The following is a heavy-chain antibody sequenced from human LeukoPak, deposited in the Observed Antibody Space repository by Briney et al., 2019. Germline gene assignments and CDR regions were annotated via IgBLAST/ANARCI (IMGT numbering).Heavy chain of an antibody. CDR3: ARENYFGLDV. J-gene: IGHJ6*02. CDR2: MNGDGSRI. CDR1: GFSFTKWW. Sequence: GGSLRLSCAASGFSFTKWWMQWVRQAPGEGLVWLSHMNGDGSRISYADSAKGRFTISRDNAKKMLYLQMNSLRDEDTAVYYCARENYFGLDVWGQGTTVTVSS. V-gene: IGHV3-74*01.